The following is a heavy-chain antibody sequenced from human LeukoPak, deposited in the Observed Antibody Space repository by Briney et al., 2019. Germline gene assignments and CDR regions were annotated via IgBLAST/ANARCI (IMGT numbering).Heavy chain of an antibody. Sequence: SQTLSLTCTVSGGSISSGGYYWSWIRQHPGKGLEWIGYIYYSGSTYYNPSLKSRVTISVDTSKNQFSLKLSSVTAADTVVYYCASPSGYYYDSSGYYGAFDIWGQGTMVTVSS. D-gene: IGHD3-22*01. CDR3: ASPSGYYYDSSGYYGAFDI. V-gene: IGHV4-31*03. J-gene: IGHJ3*02. CDR2: IYYSGST. CDR1: GGSISSGGYY.